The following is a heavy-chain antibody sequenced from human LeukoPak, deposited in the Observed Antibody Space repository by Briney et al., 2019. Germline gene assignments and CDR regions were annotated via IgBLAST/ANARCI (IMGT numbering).Heavy chain of an antibody. V-gene: IGHV3-74*01. CDR3: ARVLSGSWDWFDP. J-gene: IGHJ5*02. CDR2: INPDGSRT. Sequence: HPGGSLRLSCAASGFTFSAYWMHWVRHAPGKGLVWVSRINPDGSRTTYADSVKGRFTISRDNAKNTVYLQMNSLRAEDTAVYYCARVLSGSWDWFDPWGQGTLVTVSS. CDR1: GFTFSAYW. D-gene: IGHD6-6*01.